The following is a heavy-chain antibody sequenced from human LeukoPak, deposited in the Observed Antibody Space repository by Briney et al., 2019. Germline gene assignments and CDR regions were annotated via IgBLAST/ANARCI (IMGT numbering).Heavy chain of an antibody. CDR3: ARRPVASTSGPYGLNV. CDR1: GFTFSNYW. J-gene: IGHJ6*04. CDR2: ISNDDRIT. Sequence: GGSLRLSCAASGFTFSNYWMHWVRQAPGKGLGWVSRISNDDRITNYADSVKGRFTISRGNAKNTVYLQMNSLRAEDTAVYCARRPVASTSGPYGLNVWGKGTTVTVSS. D-gene: IGHD6-19*01. V-gene: IGHV3-74*01.